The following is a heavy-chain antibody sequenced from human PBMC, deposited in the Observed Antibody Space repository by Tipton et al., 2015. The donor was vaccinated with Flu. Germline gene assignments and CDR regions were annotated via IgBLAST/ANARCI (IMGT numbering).Heavy chain of an antibody. J-gene: IGHJ3*02. D-gene: IGHD3-16*01. CDR1: GGSFSGYY. Sequence: TLSLTCAVYGGSFSGYYWSWIRQPPGKGLEWIGEINHSGSTNYNPSLKSRVTISVDTSKNQFSLKLSSVTAADTAVYYCARIGAYGPDAFDIWGQGTMVTVSS. CDR3: ARIGAYGPDAFDI. CDR2: INHSGST. V-gene: IGHV4-34*01.